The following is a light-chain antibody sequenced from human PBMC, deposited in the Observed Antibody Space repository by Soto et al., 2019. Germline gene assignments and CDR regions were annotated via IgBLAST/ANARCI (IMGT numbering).Light chain of an antibody. V-gene: IGKV3-20*01. CDR1: QTVSSNY. Sequence: EIVLTQSPGTLSVSPGERATLSCRASQTVSSNYLAWYQQKPGQAPRLLIYAASSRATGIPDRFSGSGSGTDFTLSISRMEPEDFAMYYCQQYGSSVKTFGQGTKVEIK. J-gene: IGKJ1*01. CDR2: AAS. CDR3: QQYGSSVKT.